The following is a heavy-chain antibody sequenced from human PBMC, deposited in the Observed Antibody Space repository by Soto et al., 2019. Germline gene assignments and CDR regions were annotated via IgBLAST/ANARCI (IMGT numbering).Heavy chain of an antibody. Sequence: QVQLLQSGAEVKKPGASVRISCKSSANTFINNYINWVRQAPGQGLEWLGVFNPRGGTTRYAQKCQSRVTMTRDTSTSTDVMELSRLESEDTAVYDCARVYGLVQYDDFWSGYYDYWGQGTLVIVSS. J-gene: IGHJ4*02. V-gene: IGHV1-46*01. CDR1: ANTFINNY. CDR3: ARVYGLVQYDDFWSGYYDY. D-gene: IGHD3-3*01. CDR2: FNPRGGTT.